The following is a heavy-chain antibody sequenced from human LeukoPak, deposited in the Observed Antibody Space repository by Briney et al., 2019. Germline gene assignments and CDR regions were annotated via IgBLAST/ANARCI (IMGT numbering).Heavy chain of an antibody. D-gene: IGHD3-3*01. CDR1: GGSISSSSYY. CDR2: IYYSGST. CDR3: AREIEMYYDFWSGYYPFMDV. V-gene: IGHV4-39*02. Sequence: SETLSLTCTVSGGSISSSSYYWGWIRQPPGKGLAWIGSIYYSGSTYYNPSLRSRVTISVDTSKNQFSLKLSSVTAADTAVYYCAREIEMYYDFWSGYYPFMDVWGKGTTVTVSS. J-gene: IGHJ6*04.